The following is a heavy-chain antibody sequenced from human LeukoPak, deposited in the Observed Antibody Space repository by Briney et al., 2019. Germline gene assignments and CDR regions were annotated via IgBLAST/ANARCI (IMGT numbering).Heavy chain of an antibody. V-gene: IGHV1-3*01. D-gene: IGHD3-9*01. Sequence: ASVKVSCKASGYTFTSYAMHWVRQAPGQRLEWMGWINAGNGNTKYSQKFQGRVTITRDTSASTAYMELSSLRSEDTAVYYCAREYYDILTGYYFDYWGQGTLVTVSS. CDR2: INAGNGNT. CDR3: AREYYDILTGYYFDY. J-gene: IGHJ4*02. CDR1: GYTFTSYA.